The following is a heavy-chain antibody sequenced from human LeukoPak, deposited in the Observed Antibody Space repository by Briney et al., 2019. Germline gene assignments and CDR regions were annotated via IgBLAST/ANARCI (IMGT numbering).Heavy chain of an antibody. Sequence: ASVKVSCKASVFTFSSSAVQWARQARGQRLEWIGWIVVGSGNTNYAQKFQERVTITRDMSTSTAYMELSSLRSEDTAVYYCAAPSLNDILTGPSGAFDIWGQGTMVTVSS. J-gene: IGHJ3*02. CDR1: VFTFSSSA. CDR2: IVVGSGNT. V-gene: IGHV1-58*01. D-gene: IGHD3-9*01. CDR3: AAPSLNDILTGPSGAFDI.